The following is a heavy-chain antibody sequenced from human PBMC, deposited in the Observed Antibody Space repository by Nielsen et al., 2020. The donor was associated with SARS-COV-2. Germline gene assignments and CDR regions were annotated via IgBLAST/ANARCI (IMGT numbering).Heavy chain of an antibody. J-gene: IGHJ3*02. D-gene: IGHD6-25*01. CDR3: ARDVGDGDQRLDAFDI. CDR1: GFTVSSYW. V-gene: IGHV3-7*03. Sequence: GESLKISCAASGFTVSSYWMTWVRQAPGKGLEWVANIKQDGSEKYYVDSVKGRFTISRDSAKNSLYLQMNSLSAEDTAVYYCARDVGDGDQRLDAFDIWGQGTMVTVSS. CDR2: IKQDGSEK.